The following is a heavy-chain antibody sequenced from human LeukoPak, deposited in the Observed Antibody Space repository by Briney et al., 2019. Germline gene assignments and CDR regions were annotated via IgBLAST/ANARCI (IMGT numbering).Heavy chain of an antibody. J-gene: IGHJ4*02. D-gene: IGHD5-24*01. V-gene: IGHV4-39*01. CDR2: IYYSGST. Sequence: SETLSLTCTVSGGSISSSSYYWGWIHQPPGKGLEWIGSIYYSGSTYYNPSLKSRVTISVDTSKNQFSLKLSSVTAADTAVYYCARLRRDGYKPRDYWGQGTLVTVSS. CDR1: GGSISSSSYY. CDR3: ARLRRDGYKPRDY.